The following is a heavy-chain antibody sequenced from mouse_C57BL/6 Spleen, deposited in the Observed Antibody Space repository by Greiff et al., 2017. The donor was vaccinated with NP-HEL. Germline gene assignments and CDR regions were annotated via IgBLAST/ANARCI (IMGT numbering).Heavy chain of an antibody. CDR3: ARGYDGYLWYFDV. CDR1: GYTFTDYY. V-gene: IGHV1-26*01. J-gene: IGHJ1*03. D-gene: IGHD2-3*01. Sequence: VQLQQSGPELVKPGASVKISCKASGYTFTDYYMNWVKQSHGKSLEWIGDINPNNGGTSYNQKFKGKATLTVDKSSSTAYMELRSLTSEDSAVYYCARGYDGYLWYFDVWGTGTTVTVSS. CDR2: INPNNGGT.